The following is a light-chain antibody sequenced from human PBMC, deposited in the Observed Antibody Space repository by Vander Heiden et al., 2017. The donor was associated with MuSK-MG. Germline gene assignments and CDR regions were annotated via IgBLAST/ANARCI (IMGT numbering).Light chain of an antibody. J-gene: IGLJ2*01. CDR1: SSDVGSYNL. V-gene: IGLV2-23*02. Sequence: SALTQPASVSGSPGQSITISCTGTSSDVGSYNLVSWYQQHPGKAPKLMIYEVSKRPSGVSNRFSGSKPGNTASLTISGLQAEEEADYYCCSYAGSSTFVVFGGGTKLTVL. CDR2: EVS. CDR3: CSYAGSSTFVV.